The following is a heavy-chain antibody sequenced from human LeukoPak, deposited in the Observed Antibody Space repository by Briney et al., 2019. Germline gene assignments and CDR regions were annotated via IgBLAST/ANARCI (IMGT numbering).Heavy chain of an antibody. CDR3: ARPHIYYGSGTSTNYFDY. Sequence: GGSLRLSCAASGFTFSSYWMHWVRQAPGKGLVWVSRINIDGSSTSYADSVKGRFTISRDNAKNTLYLEMNSLRAEDTAVYYCARPHIYYGSGTSTNYFDYWGQGTLVTVSS. J-gene: IGHJ4*02. CDR1: GFTFSSYW. D-gene: IGHD3-10*01. CDR2: INIDGSST. V-gene: IGHV3-74*01.